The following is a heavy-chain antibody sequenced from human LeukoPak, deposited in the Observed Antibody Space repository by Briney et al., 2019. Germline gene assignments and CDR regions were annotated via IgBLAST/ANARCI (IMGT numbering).Heavy chain of an antibody. J-gene: IGHJ4*02. V-gene: IGHV1-18*01. CDR3: ARMRDSDAGNYFDF. Sequence: ASVKVSCKASGYTFTNYAISWVRQAPGQGLDWMGLINGYNGDTNSAQKLQGRVTMTTDTSTSTAYMELGSLRSDDSAVYFCARMRDSDAGNYFDFWGQGTLVTVSS. D-gene: IGHD3-10*01. CDR1: GYTFTNYA. CDR2: INGYNGDT.